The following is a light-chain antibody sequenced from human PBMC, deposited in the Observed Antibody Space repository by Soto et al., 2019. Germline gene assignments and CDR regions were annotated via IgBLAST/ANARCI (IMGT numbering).Light chain of an antibody. CDR1: QSISSW. J-gene: IGKJ4*01. V-gene: IGKV1-5*01. Sequence: DIQMTQSPSTLSASVGDRVTITCRASQSISSWLAWSHKKPGKAPKLLIYDASSLESGVSSRFSGSGSGTEFTLTISSLQPDDFAPDYCQQYNIQIDFDGGTKVATK. CDR2: DAS. CDR3: QQYNIQID.